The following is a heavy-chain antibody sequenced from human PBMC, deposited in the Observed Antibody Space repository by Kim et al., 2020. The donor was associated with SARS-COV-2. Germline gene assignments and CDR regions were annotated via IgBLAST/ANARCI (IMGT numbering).Heavy chain of an antibody. CDR1: GYIFTNYG. V-gene: IGHV1-18*01. CDR2: ISTYNGNT. J-gene: IGHJ6*02. Sequence: ASVKVSCKASGYIFTNYGFSWVRQAPGQGLEWMGWISTYNGNTNYAQRVQGRVTLTTDTSTSTAYMELRSLRFDYTAVYYCARVETVLYGSGIRYNMDLWGQGTTVTVSS. D-gene: IGHD3-10*01. CDR3: ARVETVLYGSGIRYNMDL.